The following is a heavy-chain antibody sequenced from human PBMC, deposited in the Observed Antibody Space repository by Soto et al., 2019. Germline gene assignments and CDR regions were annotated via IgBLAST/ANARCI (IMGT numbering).Heavy chain of an antibody. CDR1: GGSFSGYY. V-gene: IGHV4-34*01. CDR3: AIGSRDGYNWAFDY. D-gene: IGHD5-12*01. Sequence: SETLSLTCAVYGGSFSGYYWSWIRQPPGKGLEWIGEINHSGSTNYNPSLKSRVTISVDTSQNQFSLKLSSVTAADTAVYYCAIGSRDGYNWAFDYWGQGTLVTVSS. J-gene: IGHJ4*02. CDR2: INHSGST.